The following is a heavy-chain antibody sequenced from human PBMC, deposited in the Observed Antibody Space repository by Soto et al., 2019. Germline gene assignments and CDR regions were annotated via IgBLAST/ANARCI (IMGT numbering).Heavy chain of an antibody. CDR2: VIPIFGTA. CDR1: GGTFSSYA. V-gene: IGHV1-69*13. J-gene: IGHJ6*02. CDR3: ARGYDSSGYFYYYYYYGMDV. Sequence: SVKVSCKASGGTFSSYAISWVRQAPGQGLEWMGGVIPIFGTANYAQKFQGRVTITADESTSTAYMELSSLRSEDTAVYYCARGYDSSGYFYYYYYYGMDVWGQGTTVTSP. D-gene: IGHD3-22*01.